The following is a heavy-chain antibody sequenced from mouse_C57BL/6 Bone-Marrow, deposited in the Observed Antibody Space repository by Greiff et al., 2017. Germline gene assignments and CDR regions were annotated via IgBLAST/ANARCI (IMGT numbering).Heavy chain of an antibody. Sequence: EVQLQESGGGLVQPGGSMKLSCVASGFTFSNSWMNWVRRSPEKGLEGVAQISLKSDIYATHYAAYVKGRFTISRDDSKSSVYLQTYNLIAEDTGIYYGTGGYDGSSPWYFDVWGTGTTVTVSS. CDR3: TGGYDGSSPWYFDV. J-gene: IGHJ1*03. V-gene: IGHV6-3*01. D-gene: IGHD1-1*01. CDR1: GFTFSNSW. CDR2: ISLKSDIYAT.